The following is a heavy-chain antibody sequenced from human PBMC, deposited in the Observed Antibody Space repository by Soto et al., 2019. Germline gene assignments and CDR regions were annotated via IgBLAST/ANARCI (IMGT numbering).Heavy chain of an antibody. V-gene: IGHV4-39*01. CDR3: ARPYDDQYG. Sequence: PXXTLALTCTVSGGSISGSNYYWGWIRQPPGKGLDSXTSIYXAGTNQYNPSPXSRVIISVXMSKNQFSPELSYVTAEDTAVYYCARPYDDQYGWGTGILVTVSS. D-gene: IGHD3-3*01. CDR1: GGSISGSNYY. J-gene: IGHJ4*02. CDR2: IYXAGTN.